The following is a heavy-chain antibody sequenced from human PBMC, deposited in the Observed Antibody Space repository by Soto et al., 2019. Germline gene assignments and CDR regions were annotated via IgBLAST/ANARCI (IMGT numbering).Heavy chain of an antibody. CDR1: GGSVSNSNYC. D-gene: IGHD2-8*01. V-gene: IGHV4-39*01. CDR2: VYYRGRS. J-gene: IGHJ4*02. CDR3: VSQRTSVLTQAYFDY. Sequence: LSLTCTVSGGSVSNSNYCWGWIRQSPGKGLEWIGSVYYRGRSYSKSSVKSRVTISVDTSKNQFSLNLNSVTASDTAVYFCVSQRTSVLTQAYFDYWGPGALVTVSS.